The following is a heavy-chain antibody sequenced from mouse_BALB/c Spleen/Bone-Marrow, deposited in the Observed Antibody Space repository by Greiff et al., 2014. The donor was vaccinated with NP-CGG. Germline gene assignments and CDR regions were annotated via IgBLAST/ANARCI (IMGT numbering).Heavy chain of an antibody. J-gene: IGHJ2*01. D-gene: IGHD2-4*01. CDR1: GISITTGNYR. CDR2: IYYSGTI. V-gene: IGHV3-5*02. Sequence: DVQLQESGPGLVKPSQTVSLTCTVTGISITTGNYRWSWIRQFPENKLEWIGYIYYSGTITYNPSLTSRTTITRDTSKNQFFLEMNSLTAEDTATYYCARGAMITTGYFDYWGQGTTLTVSS. CDR3: ARGAMITTGYFDY.